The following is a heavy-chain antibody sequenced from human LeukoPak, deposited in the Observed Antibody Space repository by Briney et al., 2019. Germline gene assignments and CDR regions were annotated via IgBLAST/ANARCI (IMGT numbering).Heavy chain of an antibody. CDR2: MNPNSGNT. J-gene: IGHJ4*02. CDR3: ARGPINSKGVVAARIFDY. CDR1: GYTFTSYE. V-gene: IGHV1-8*01. Sequence: ASVKISSKASGYTFTSYEINWVRQATGQGLEWMGWMNPNSGNTGYAQKFQGRVTMTRNTSISTAYMELSSLRSEDTAVYYCARGPINSKGVVAARIFDYWGQGTLVTVSS. D-gene: IGHD6-6*01.